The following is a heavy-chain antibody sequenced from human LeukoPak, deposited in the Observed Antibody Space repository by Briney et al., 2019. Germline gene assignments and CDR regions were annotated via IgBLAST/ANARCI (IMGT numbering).Heavy chain of an antibody. CDR3: ARDAWNGNSPLDY. CDR2: IDYSGSA. V-gene: IGHV4-59*12. D-gene: IGHD3-3*01. Sequence: NPSETLSLTCTVSGGSISSYYWSWIRQSPGRGLEWIGYIDYSGSAYYNPSFKSRVTISVDTAKSQFSLDLRSVTAADTAVYYCARDAWNGNSPLDYWGQGTLVTVSS. CDR1: GGSISSYY. J-gene: IGHJ4*02.